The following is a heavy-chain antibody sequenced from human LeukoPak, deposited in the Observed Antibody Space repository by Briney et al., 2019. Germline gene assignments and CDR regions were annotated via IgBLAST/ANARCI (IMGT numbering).Heavy chain of an antibody. CDR2: INPNSGGT. V-gene: IGHV1-2*02. Sequence: GASVKVSCKASGYTFTSYGISWVRQAPGQGLEWMGWINPNSGGTNYAQKFQGRVTMTRDTSISTAYMELSRLRSDDRAVYYCARDRDYYDSSGYSYWGQGTLVTVSS. CDR3: ARDRDYYDSSGYSY. J-gene: IGHJ4*02. D-gene: IGHD3-22*01. CDR1: GYTFTSYG.